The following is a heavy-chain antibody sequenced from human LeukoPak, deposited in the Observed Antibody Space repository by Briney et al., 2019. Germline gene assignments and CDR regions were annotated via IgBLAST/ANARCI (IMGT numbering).Heavy chain of an antibody. CDR2: IQNDGSTK. D-gene: IGHD5-24*01. Sequence: PGGSLRLSCAASGFAFSSYAMHWVRQAPGKGLEWVAFIQNDGSTKFYADSVKGRFTISRDNSKNTLYLQINSLRAEDTAVYYCARSGYNRFDYWGQGTLVTVSS. V-gene: IGHV3-30*04. CDR3: ARSGYNRFDY. J-gene: IGHJ4*02. CDR1: GFAFSSYA.